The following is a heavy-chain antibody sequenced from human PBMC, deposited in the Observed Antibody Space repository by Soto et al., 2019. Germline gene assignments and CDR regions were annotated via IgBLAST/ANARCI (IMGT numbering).Heavy chain of an antibody. CDR3: ARDPNCSGGSCYSVWFDP. Sequence: QVQLVQSGAEVKKPGASVKVSCKASGYAFTSYGISWVRQAPGQGLEWMGWISAYNGNTNYAQKLQGRVTMTTDTSTSTAYMELRSLRSDDTAVYYCARDPNCSGGSCYSVWFDPWGQGTLVTVSS. CDR2: ISAYNGNT. CDR1: GYAFTSYG. D-gene: IGHD2-15*01. V-gene: IGHV1-18*04. J-gene: IGHJ5*02.